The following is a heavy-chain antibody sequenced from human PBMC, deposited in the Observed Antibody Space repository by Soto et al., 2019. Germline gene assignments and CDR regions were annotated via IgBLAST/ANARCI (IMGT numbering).Heavy chain of an antibody. CDR1: GRSISSYY. Sequence: SETLSLTCTVSGRSISSYYWSWIRQPPGKGLERIGYIYYSGSTNYNPSLKSRVTISVDTSKNLFSLKLSSVTAADTAVYYCAKVRYEILTGYYSPWCQGTLVTVSS. CDR2: IYYSGST. D-gene: IGHD3-9*01. V-gene: IGHV4-59*01. J-gene: IGHJ5*02. CDR3: AKVRYEILTGYYSP.